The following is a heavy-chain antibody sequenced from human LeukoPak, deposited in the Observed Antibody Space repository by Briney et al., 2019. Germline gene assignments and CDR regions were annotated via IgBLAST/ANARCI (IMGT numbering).Heavy chain of an antibody. V-gene: IGHV3-30*02. CDR1: GFTFSSYG. J-gene: IGHJ4*02. D-gene: IGHD3-9*01. Sequence: PGGSLRLSCAASGFTFSSYGMHWVRQAPGKGLEWVAFIRYDGSNKYYAGSVKGRFTISRDNSKNTLYLQMNSLRAEDTAVYYCAKTTYDILTGYFNWGQGTLVTVSS. CDR2: IRYDGSNK. CDR3: AKTTYDILTGYFN.